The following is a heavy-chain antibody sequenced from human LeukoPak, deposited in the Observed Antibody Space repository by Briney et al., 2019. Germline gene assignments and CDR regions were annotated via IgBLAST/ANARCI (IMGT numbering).Heavy chain of an antibody. J-gene: IGHJ2*01. D-gene: IGHD2-8*01. CDR1: GFTFSSYS. V-gene: IGHV3-30*03. Sequence: GGSLRLSCAASGFTFSSYSMNWVRQAPGKGLEWVAFISYDGSNKFYAGSVKGRFTISRDNSKNTLYLQMNSLRAEDTAVYYCAREGGFCTNSVCYSYWYFDLWGRGTLVTVSS. CDR3: AREGGFCTNSVCYSYWYFDL. CDR2: ISYDGSNK.